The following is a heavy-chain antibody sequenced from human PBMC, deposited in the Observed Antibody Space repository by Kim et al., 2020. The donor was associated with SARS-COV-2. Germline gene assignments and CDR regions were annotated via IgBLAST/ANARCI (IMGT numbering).Heavy chain of an antibody. V-gene: IGHV4-59*01. CDR2: IYYSGST. CDR1: GGSISSYY. D-gene: IGHD3-3*01. Sequence: SETLSLTCTVSGGSISSYYWSWIRQPPGKGLEWIGYIYYSGSTNYNPSLKSRVTISVDTSKNQFSLKLSSVTAADTAVYYCARTPSLSDFWSGYWVGHFDYWGQGTLVTVSS. CDR3: ARTPSLSDFWSGYWVGHFDY. J-gene: IGHJ4*02.